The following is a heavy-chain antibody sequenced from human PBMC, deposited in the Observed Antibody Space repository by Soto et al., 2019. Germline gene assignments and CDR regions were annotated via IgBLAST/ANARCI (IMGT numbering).Heavy chain of an antibody. J-gene: IGHJ6*02. Sequence: SETLSLTCTVSGGSISSSSYYWGWIRQPPGKGLEWIGSIYYSGSTYYNPSLKSRVTISVDTSKNQFSLKLSSVTAADTAVYYCARLGDYRLTIDYYGMDVWGQGTTVTVSS. CDR1: GGSISSSSYY. CDR2: IYYSGST. CDR3: ARLGDYRLTIDYYGMDV. V-gene: IGHV4-39*01. D-gene: IGHD4-4*01.